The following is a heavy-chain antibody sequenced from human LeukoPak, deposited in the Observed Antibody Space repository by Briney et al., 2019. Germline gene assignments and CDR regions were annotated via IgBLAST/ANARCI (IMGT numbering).Heavy chain of an antibody. CDR1: GFTLNTYA. Sequence: PGGSLRLSCAASGFTLNTYAMSWVRQAPGKGLEWVSAISGSGGSTYYADSVKGRFTISRDNSKNTLYLQMNSLRAEDTAVYYCARSLENDAFDIWGQGTMVTVSS. V-gene: IGHV3-23*01. D-gene: IGHD1-1*01. J-gene: IGHJ3*02. CDR3: ARSLENDAFDI. CDR2: ISGSGGST.